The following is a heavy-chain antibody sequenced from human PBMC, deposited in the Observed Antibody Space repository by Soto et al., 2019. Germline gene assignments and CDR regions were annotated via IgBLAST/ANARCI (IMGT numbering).Heavy chain of an antibody. CDR2: INSDGSST. CDR3: ARSGDSYNWNYGRAFDI. CDR1: GFTFSSYW. J-gene: IGHJ3*02. D-gene: IGHD1-7*01. V-gene: IGHV3-74*01. Sequence: PGGSLRLSCAASGFTFSSYWMHWVRQAPGKGLVWVSRINSDGSSTSYADSVKGRFTISRDNAKNTLYLQMNSLRAEDTAVYYCARSGDSYNWNYGRAFDIWGQGTMVTVSS.